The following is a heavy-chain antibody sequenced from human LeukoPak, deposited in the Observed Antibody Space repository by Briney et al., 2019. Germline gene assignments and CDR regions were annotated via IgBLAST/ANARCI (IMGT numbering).Heavy chain of an antibody. CDR1: GFTFSSYG. CDR2: IWYDGSNK. D-gene: IGHD5-12*01. V-gene: IGHV3-33*06. Sequence: AGGSLRLSCAASGFTFSSYGMHWVRQAPGKGLEWVAVIWYDGSNKYYADSVKGRFTISRDNSKSTLYLQMNSLRAEDTAVYYCAKDVLRLSHYFDYWGQGTLVTVSS. J-gene: IGHJ4*02. CDR3: AKDVLRLSHYFDY.